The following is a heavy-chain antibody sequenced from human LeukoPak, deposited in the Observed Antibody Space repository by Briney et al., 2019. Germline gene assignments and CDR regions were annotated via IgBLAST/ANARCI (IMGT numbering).Heavy chain of an antibody. CDR1: GFTFDDYA. CDR2: ISWNSGSI. Sequence: PGRSLRLSCAASGFTFDDYAMHWVRQAPGKGLEWVSGISWNSGSIGYADSVKGRFTISRDNAKNSLYLQMNSLRTEDTAVYFCAKDSYSYFDYWGQGTLVTVSS. D-gene: IGHD2-15*01. V-gene: IGHV3-9*01. CDR3: AKDSYSYFDY. J-gene: IGHJ4*02.